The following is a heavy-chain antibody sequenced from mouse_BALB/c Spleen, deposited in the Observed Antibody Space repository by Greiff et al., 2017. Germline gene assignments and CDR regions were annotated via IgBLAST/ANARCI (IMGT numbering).Heavy chain of an antibody. D-gene: IGHD1-1*01. CDR3: ARSPNYGRDAMDY. CDR2: INSNGGST. CDR1: GFTFSSYG. V-gene: IGHV5-6-3*01. J-gene: IGHJ4*01. Sequence: EVHLVESGGGLVQPGGSLKLSCAASGFTFSSYGMSWVRQTPDKRLELVATINSNGGSTYYPDSVKGRFTISRDNAKNTLYLQMSSLKSEDTAMYYCARSPNYGRDAMDYWGQGTSVTVSS.